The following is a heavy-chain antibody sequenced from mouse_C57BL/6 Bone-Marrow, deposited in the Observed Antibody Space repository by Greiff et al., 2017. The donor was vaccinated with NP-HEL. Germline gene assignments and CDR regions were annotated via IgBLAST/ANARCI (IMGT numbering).Heavy chain of an antibody. Sequence: VQLQQSGAELVRPGASVKLSCTASGFNIKDDYMHWVKQRPEQGLEWIGWIDPENGDTEYASKFQGKATITADTSSNTAYLQLSSLTSEDSAVYYCARSVGLRSYAMDYWGQGTSVTVSS. J-gene: IGHJ4*01. V-gene: IGHV14-4*01. CDR2: IDPENGDT. CDR1: GFNIKDDY. CDR3: ARSVGLRSYAMDY. D-gene: IGHD2-4*01.